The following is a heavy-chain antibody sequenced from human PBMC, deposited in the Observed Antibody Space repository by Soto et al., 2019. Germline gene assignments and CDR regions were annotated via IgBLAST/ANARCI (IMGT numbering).Heavy chain of an antibody. V-gene: IGHV4-59*01. J-gene: IGHJ4*02. Sequence: SETLSLTCTVSGGVISGYYWSWIRQPPGKGLEYIGFIRYSGNTKYNPSLQSRVTFSVDTSKSQFSLRLSSVTAADTAIYYCARHYGSGTYPLDYWGRGTLVTVSS. CDR1: GGVISGYY. D-gene: IGHD3-10*01. CDR2: IRYSGNT. CDR3: ARHYGSGTYPLDY.